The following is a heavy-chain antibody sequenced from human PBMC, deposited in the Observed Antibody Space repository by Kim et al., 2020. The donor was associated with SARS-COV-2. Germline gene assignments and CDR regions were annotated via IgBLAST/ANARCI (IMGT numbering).Heavy chain of an antibody. CDR3: ARPLSISRYFDWSHYPGSYYYYGMDV. V-gene: IGHV3-48*03. Sequence: GGSLRLSCAASGFTFSSYEMNWVRQAPGKGLEWFSYISSSGSTIYYADSVKGRFTISRDNAKNSLYLQMNSLRAEDTAVYYCARPLSISRYFDWSHYPGSYYYYGMDVWGQGTTVTVSS. J-gene: IGHJ6*02. CDR2: ISSSGSTI. CDR1: GFTFSSYE. D-gene: IGHD3-9*01.